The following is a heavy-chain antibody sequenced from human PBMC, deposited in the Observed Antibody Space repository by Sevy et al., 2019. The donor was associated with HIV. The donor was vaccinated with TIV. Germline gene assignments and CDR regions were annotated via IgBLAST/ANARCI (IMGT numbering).Heavy chain of an antibody. Sequence: SETLSLTCTVSGGSISSYYWSWIRQPPGRGLEYIGHIYYTGSTNYNPSLKSRVTISVDTSKNQFSLNLKSVTAADTAVYYCARAPPVRSGDDSLNWFAPWGQGTLVTVSS. CDR2: IYYTGST. J-gene: IGHJ5*02. CDR3: ARAPPVRSGDDSLNWFAP. V-gene: IGHV4-59*01. D-gene: IGHD5-12*01. CDR1: GGSISSYY.